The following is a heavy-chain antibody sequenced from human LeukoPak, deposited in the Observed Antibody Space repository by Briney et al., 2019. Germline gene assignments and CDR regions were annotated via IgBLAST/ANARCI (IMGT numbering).Heavy chain of an antibody. CDR2: LGRTGDKK. CDR1: GFTFSGYS. Sequence: PGGSLRLSCAASGFTFSGYSMSWVRQTPGKGLEWLCGLGRTGDKKYYADSVKGRFTISGDNSKGTMYLRMNSLRAEDTAIYHCVKDRPCDTCMPMDAWGQGTTVTVSS. V-gene: IGHV3-23*01. D-gene: IGHD2-2*01. CDR3: VKDRPCDTCMPMDA. J-gene: IGHJ6*02.